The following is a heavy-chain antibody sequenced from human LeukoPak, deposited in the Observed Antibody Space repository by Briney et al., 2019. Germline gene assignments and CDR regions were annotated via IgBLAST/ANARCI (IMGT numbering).Heavy chain of an antibody. Sequence: PSETLSLTCAVSGGSISPYYWSWIRQPPGKGLDWIGYIYYRGSTNYNPSLRSRVTISLDTSKNQFSLKLSSVTAADTAVYYCARDGYAGTTYYYYGMDVWGQGTTVTVSS. J-gene: IGHJ6*02. CDR2: IYYRGST. CDR1: GGSISPYY. V-gene: IGHV4-59*01. D-gene: IGHD1-1*01. CDR3: ARDGYAGTTYYYYGMDV.